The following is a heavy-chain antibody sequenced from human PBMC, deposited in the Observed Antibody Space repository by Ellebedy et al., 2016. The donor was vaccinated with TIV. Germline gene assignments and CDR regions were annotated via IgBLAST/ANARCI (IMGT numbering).Heavy chain of an antibody. CDR3: ARHSGTSTWYVYYFDY. CDR1: GDSLGSYY. Sequence: SETLSLTCTVSGDSLGSYYWTWLRQPAGKRLEWIGRVFVSGHTNYSPSLESRVTMSVDTSKNEFSLKLFSVTAADTAVYYCARHSGTSTWYVYYFDYWGQGTLVTVSS. J-gene: IGHJ4*02. V-gene: IGHV4-4*07. D-gene: IGHD6-13*01. CDR2: VFVSGHT.